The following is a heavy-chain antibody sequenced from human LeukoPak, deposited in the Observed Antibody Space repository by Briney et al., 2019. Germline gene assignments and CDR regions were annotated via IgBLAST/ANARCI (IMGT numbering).Heavy chain of an antibody. V-gene: IGHV4-61*08. D-gene: IGHD2-2*01. CDR1: GGSISSSGYS. J-gene: IGHJ5*02. CDR2: IYYSGST. CDR3: ARVDFRLPAANNWFDP. Sequence: PSETLSLTCAVSGGSISSSGYSWSWIRQPPGKGLEWIGYIYYSGSTNYNPSLKSRVTISVDTSKNQFSLKLSSVTAADTAVYYCARVDFRLPAANNWFDPWGQGTLVTVSS.